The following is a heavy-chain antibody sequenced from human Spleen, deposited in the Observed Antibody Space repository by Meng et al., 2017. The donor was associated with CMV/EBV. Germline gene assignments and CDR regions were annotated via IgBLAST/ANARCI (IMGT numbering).Heavy chain of an antibody. CDR1: GFTFNSYS. Sequence: GGSLRLSCAASGFTFNSYSMNWVRQAPGKGLEWVSYISSSSSPIYYADSVKGRFTISTDNSENRLYLLMSSLRIEDTAIYFCARGRYGSEIHWGQGTLVTVSS. CDR3: ARGRYGSEIH. CDR2: ISSSSSPI. J-gene: IGHJ4*02. D-gene: IGHD3-10*01. V-gene: IGHV3-48*01.